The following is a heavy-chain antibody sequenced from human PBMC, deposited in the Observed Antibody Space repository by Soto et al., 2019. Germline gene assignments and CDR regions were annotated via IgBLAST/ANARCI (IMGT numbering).Heavy chain of an antibody. J-gene: IGHJ6*02. CDR3: ASVRTDYYGMAV. CDR1: GYTFTNYA. Sequence: ASVKVSCKASGYTFTNYAIHWVRQAPGQRLEWMGWINAANGNTKYSQKFQGRVTITRDTSASTAYMELSSLRSEDTAVYYCASVRTDYYGMAVWGQGTTVTVSS. D-gene: IGHD2-21*02. CDR2: INAANGNT. V-gene: IGHV1-3*01.